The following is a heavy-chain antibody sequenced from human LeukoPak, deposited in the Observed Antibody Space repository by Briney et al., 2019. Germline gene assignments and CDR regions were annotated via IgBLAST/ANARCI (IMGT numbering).Heavy chain of an antibody. V-gene: IGHV4-39*01. CDR3: ARLSIAAHDY. J-gene: IGHJ4*02. CDR2: IYYSGST. Sequence: PSETLSLTCTVSGGSISSSGYYWGWIRQPPGKGLEWIGSIYYSGSTYYNPSLKSRVTISVDTSKNQFSLKLSSVTAADTAVYYCARLSIAAHDYWGQGTLVTVSS. D-gene: IGHD6-6*01. CDR1: GGSISSSGYY.